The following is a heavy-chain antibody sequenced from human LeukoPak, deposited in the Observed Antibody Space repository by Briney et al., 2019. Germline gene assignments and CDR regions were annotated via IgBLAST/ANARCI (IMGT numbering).Heavy chain of an antibody. CDR3: ARGGSPAPFDY. Sequence: GGSLRLSCAASGFTFSSYAMHWVRQAPGKGLEWVAVISYDGSNKYYADSVKGRFTISRDNSKNTLYLQMNSLRAEDTAVYYCARGGSPAPFDYWGQGTLVTVSS. CDR2: ISYDGSNK. V-gene: IGHV3-30-3*01. J-gene: IGHJ4*02. CDR1: GFTFSSYA. D-gene: IGHD3-16*01.